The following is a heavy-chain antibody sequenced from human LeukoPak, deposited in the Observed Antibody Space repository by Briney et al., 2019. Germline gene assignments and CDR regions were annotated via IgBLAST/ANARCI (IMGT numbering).Heavy chain of an antibody. J-gene: IGHJ5*02. V-gene: IGHV3-30*03. CDR3: ATFDYLGWFDP. CDR1: GFTFSSYG. CDR2: ISYDGSNK. D-gene: IGHD2/OR15-2a*01. Sequence: SLRLSCAASGFTFSSYGMHWVRQAPGKGLEWVAVISYDGSNKYYADSVKGRFTISRDNSKNTLYLQMNSLRAEDTAVYYCATFDYLGWFDPWGQGTLVTVSS.